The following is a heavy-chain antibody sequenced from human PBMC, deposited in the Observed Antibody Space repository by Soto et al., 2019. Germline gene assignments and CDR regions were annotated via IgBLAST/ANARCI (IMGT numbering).Heavy chain of an antibody. CDR3: ARGGAYYYYYGMDV. CDR1: GDSVSTGNSD. CDR2: TYYSGST. J-gene: IGHJ6*02. V-gene: IGHV4-61*01. Sequence: SETLSLTCTVSGDSVSTGNSDWRWIRQPPGKGLEWIGYTYYSGSTNYNPSLKSRVTISVDTSKNQFSLRLSSVTAADTAVYYCARGGAYYYYYGMDVWGQGTTVTVS.